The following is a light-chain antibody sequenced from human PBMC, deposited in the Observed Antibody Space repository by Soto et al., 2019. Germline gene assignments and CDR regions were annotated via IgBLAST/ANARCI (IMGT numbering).Light chain of an antibody. J-gene: IGLJ3*02. Sequence: QSALTQPASVSGSPGQSITIPCTGTSNDVGDYNYVSWYQQHPGKAPRLIIFDVSHRPSGVSTRFSGSKSDNTASLTISGLQAEDEADYYCNAYTHHNTQVFGGGIKLTVL. CDR2: DVS. CDR1: SNDVGDYNY. V-gene: IGLV2-14*03. CDR3: NAYTHHNTQV.